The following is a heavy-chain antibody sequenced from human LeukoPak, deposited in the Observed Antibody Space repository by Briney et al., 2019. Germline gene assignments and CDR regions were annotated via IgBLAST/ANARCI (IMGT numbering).Heavy chain of an antibody. J-gene: IGHJ3*02. CDR3: ARDHQPIRYFDWSVPRDAFDI. CDR1: GFTFSSYW. D-gene: IGHD3-9*01. V-gene: IGHV3-7*01. Sequence: PGGSLRLSCAASGFTFSSYWMSWVRQAPGKGLEWVANIKQDGSEKYYVDSVKGRFTISRDNAKNSLYLQMNSLRAEDTAVYYCARDHQPIRYFDWSVPRDAFDIWGQGTMVTVSS. CDR2: IKQDGSEK.